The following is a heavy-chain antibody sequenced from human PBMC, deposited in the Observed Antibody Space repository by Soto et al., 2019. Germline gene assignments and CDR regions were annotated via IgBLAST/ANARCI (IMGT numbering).Heavy chain of an antibody. Sequence: GGTLRLSCAASGFTFSSYCKHWVRQVPGTGLVWVSRIKGDGTNTGYADSVKGRFTISRDNVKNTLYLQMNSLRAEDTAVYYCARGLSGYYGFDYWGQGTLVTVSS. CDR2: IKGDGTNT. V-gene: IGHV3-74*01. CDR1: GFTFSSYC. J-gene: IGHJ4*02. CDR3: ARGLSGYYGFDY. D-gene: IGHD3-10*01.